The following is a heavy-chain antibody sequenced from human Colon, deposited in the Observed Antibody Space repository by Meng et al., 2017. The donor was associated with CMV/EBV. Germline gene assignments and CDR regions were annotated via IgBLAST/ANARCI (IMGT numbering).Heavy chain of an antibody. J-gene: IGHJ4*02. Sequence: GGSLRLSCAASGFTFSSYAMSWVRQAPGKGLEWVSVIYSGGSSTYYADSVKGRFTISRDNSKNTLYLQMNSLRAEDTAVYYCAKPRYHYETSGEFDYWGQGTLVTVSS. V-gene: IGHV3-23*03. CDR3: AKPRYHYETSGEFDY. CDR1: GFTFSSYA. CDR2: IYSGGSST. D-gene: IGHD3-22*01.